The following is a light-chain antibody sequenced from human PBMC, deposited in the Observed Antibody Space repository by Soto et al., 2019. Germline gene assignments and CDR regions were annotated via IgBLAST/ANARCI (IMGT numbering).Light chain of an antibody. J-gene: IGKJ3*01. Sequence: AIRMTQSPSSLSASTGDRVTITCRASQGISSYLAWYQQKPGKAPKLLIYAASTLQSGVPSTFSGSGSGTDFTLTISCLQSEDFATYYYQQYYSYPHSFGPGTKVDIK. V-gene: IGKV1-8*01. CDR3: QQYYSYPHS. CDR1: QGISSY. CDR2: AAS.